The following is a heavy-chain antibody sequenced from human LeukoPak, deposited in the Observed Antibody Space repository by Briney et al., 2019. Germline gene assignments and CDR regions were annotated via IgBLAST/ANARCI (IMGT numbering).Heavy chain of an antibody. V-gene: IGHV3-23*01. CDR3: ANRYSSDY. D-gene: IGHD6-13*01. J-gene: IGHJ4*02. CDR1: GFTFSSFA. CDR2: ISGSGDST. Sequence: PGGSLRLSCAASGFTFSSFAMNWVRQTPGKGLEWVSGISGSGDSTYYADSVKGRFTISRDNSKNTLYLQMNSLRAEDTAVYFCANRYSSDYWGQGSLVTVSS.